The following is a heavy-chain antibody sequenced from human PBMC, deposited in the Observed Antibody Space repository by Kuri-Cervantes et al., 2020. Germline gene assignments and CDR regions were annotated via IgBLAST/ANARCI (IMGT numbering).Heavy chain of an antibody. CDR1: GFSLRSGRMG. CDR3: ARTMYYYGSGSYVFDI. D-gene: IGHD3-10*01. V-gene: IGHV2-70D*14. J-gene: IGHJ3*02. Sequence: SGPTLVKPTETLTLTCTVSGFSLRSGRMGVSGIRQPPGKALECLARIDWDDDKFYSTSLKTRLTISKDTSKNQVVLTMTNMDPVDTATYYCARTMYYYGSGSYVFDIWGQGTMVTVSS. CDR2: IDWDDDK.